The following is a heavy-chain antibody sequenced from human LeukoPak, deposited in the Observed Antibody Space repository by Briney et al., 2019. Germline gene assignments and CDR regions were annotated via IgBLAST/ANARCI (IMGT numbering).Heavy chain of an antibody. V-gene: IGHV4-39*01. Sequence: SETLSLTCTVSGGSISSISYFWGWIRQPPGKGLEWIATIYYSGSTYYNPSLKSRVTISVDTSKNQFSLKVTSVTAADTAVYYCARGYPGYSYGLDYWGQGTLVTVSS. CDR2: IYYSGST. CDR1: GGSISSISYF. CDR3: ARGYPGYSYGLDY. D-gene: IGHD5-18*01. J-gene: IGHJ4*02.